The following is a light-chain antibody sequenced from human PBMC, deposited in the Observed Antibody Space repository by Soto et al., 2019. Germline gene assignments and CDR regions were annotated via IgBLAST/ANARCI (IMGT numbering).Light chain of an antibody. CDR2: AAS. V-gene: IGKV1-9*01. Sequence: DIQLTQSPSFLSASVGDRVTMTCRASQGISSYLAWYQQKPGKAPKLLIYAASTLQSGVPSRFSGSGSGTEFTLTISSLQPEDFATYYCQQLNSYAITFGQGTRLENK. CDR3: QQLNSYAIT. CDR1: QGISSY. J-gene: IGKJ5*01.